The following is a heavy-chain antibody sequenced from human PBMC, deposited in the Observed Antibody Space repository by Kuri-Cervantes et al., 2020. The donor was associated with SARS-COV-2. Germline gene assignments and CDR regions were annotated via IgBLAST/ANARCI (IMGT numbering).Heavy chain of an antibody. Sequence: GGSLRLSCAASKFIFSNYGMHWVRQAPGKGLEWVAYVRYDGSYRYYTDSVKGRFTISRDNSKNTLYLQMNSLKTEDTAVYYCTRDGGRRRITMVRGVITNYYYYGMDVWGQGTTVTVFS. CDR3: TRDGGRRRITMVRGVITNYYYYGMDV. CDR1: KFIFSNYG. D-gene: IGHD3-10*01. V-gene: IGHV3-30*02. J-gene: IGHJ6*02. CDR2: VRYDGSYR.